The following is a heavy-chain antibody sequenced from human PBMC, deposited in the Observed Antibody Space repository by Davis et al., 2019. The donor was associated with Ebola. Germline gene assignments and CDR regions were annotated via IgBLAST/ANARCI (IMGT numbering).Heavy chain of an antibody. CDR1: GGTFSSYA. Sequence: ASVKVSCKASGGTFSSYAISWVRQAPGQGLEWMGWISAYNGNTNYAQKLQDRVTMTTDTSTSTAYMELRSLRSDDTAVYYCARDRLYRSSFGYMDVWGKGTTVTVSS. D-gene: IGHD6-13*01. CDR3: ARDRLYRSSFGYMDV. J-gene: IGHJ6*03. V-gene: IGHV1-18*01. CDR2: ISAYNGNT.